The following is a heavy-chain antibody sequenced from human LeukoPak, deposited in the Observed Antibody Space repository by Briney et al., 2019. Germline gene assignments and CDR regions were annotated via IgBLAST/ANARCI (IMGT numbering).Heavy chain of an antibody. CDR2: ISVSGGST. J-gene: IGHJ4*02. Sequence: PGGSLRLSCAASGFTFSSYAMSWVRQAPGKGLEWVSAISVSGGSTYYADSVKGRFTISRDNSKNTLYLQMNSLRAEDTAVYYCAKDFNWSITMVRGVNDYWGQGTLVTVSS. CDR1: GFTFSSYA. D-gene: IGHD3-10*01. V-gene: IGHV3-23*01. CDR3: AKDFNWSITMVRGVNDY.